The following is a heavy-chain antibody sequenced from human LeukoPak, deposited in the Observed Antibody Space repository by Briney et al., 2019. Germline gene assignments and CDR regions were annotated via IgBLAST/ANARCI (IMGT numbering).Heavy chain of an antibody. D-gene: IGHD2-21*02. CDR3: ARVSIRGGDWDY. V-gene: IGHV4-4*02. Sequence: SETLSLTCAVSGGSISSSNWWSWVRQPPGKGLEWIGEIYHSGSTNYNPSLKSRVTISVHKSKNEFSLKLSSVTAADTAVYYCARVSIRGGDWDYWGQGTLVTVSS. J-gene: IGHJ4*02. CDR1: GGSISSSNW. CDR2: IYHSGST.